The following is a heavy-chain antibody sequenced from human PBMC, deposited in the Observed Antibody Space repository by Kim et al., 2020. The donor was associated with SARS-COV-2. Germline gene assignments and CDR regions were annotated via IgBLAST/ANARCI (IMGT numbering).Heavy chain of an antibody. D-gene: IGHD6-13*01. Sequence: TFQGRVPITRDTAASTAYMELSSLRSEDTAVYYCARAADSSSWRGGWFDPWGQGTLVTVSS. J-gene: IGHJ5*02. CDR3: ARAADSSSWRGGWFDP. V-gene: IGHV1-3*01.